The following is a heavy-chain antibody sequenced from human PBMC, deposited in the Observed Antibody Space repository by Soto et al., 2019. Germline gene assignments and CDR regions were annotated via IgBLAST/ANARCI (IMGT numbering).Heavy chain of an antibody. V-gene: IGHV3-21*06. CDR1: GFTFTRYS. CDR2: ISSTTNYI. CDR3: ARESEDLTSNFDY. Sequence: GGSLRLSCAASGFTFTRYSMNWVRQAPGKVLEWVSSISSTTNYIYYGDSMKGRFTISRDNAKNSLYLEMNSLRAEDTAVYYCARESEDLTSNFDYWGQGTLVTVSS. J-gene: IGHJ4*02.